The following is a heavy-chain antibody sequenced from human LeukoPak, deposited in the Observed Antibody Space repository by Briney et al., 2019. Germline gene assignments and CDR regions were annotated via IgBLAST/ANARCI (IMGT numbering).Heavy chain of an antibody. D-gene: IGHD3-3*01. CDR3: ARDPGVVALHYFDF. CDR1: GFTFSSHA. J-gene: IGHJ4*02. Sequence: GGSLRLSCAASGFTFSSHAMAWVRQAPGKGLEWVSAIGGLGSSTYYGDSVKGRFTISRDNSKNTLYLQMDSLRVEDTAVYYCARDPGVVALHYFDFWGQGTLITVSS. V-gene: IGHV3-23*01. CDR2: IGGLGSST.